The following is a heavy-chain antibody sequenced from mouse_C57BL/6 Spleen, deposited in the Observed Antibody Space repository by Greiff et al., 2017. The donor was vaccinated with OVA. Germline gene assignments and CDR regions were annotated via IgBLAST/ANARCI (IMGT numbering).Heavy chain of an antibody. CDR1: GYTFTDYN. J-gene: IGHJ4*01. Sequence: LVEPGASVKMSCKASGYTFTDYNMHWVKQSHGKSLEWIGYINPNNGGTSYNQKFKGKATLTVNKSSSTAYMELRSLTSEDSAVYYCARKGELGMDYWGQGTSVTVSS. V-gene: IGHV1-22*01. CDR3: ARKGELGMDY. CDR2: INPNNGGT.